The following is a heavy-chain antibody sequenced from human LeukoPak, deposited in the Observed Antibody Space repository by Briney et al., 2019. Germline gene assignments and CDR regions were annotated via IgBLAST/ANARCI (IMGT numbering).Heavy chain of an antibody. J-gene: IGHJ3*02. CDR1: GFTFSDYA. D-gene: IGHD6-13*01. Sequence: PGGSLRLSCAASGFTFSDYALHWVRQAPGKGLEWVSYISSSSSTIYYPDSVKGRFTISRDNAKNSLYLQMNSLRAEDTAVYYCATGIAAEAFDIWGQGTMVTVSS. V-gene: IGHV3-48*04. CDR2: ISSSSSTI. CDR3: ATGIAAEAFDI.